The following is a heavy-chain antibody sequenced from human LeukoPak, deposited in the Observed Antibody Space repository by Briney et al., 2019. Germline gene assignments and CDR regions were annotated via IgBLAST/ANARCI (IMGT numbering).Heavy chain of an antibody. CDR3: ARAMSTFGGVRNYFDS. CDR2: VSISSGTI. Sequence: PGGSLRLSCAASGFTFTGHNMNWVRPAPGKGLEGISFVSISSGTIYYADSVKGRFSISRDNAKSSLDLQMNSLRAEDTAVYYCARAMSTFGGVRNYFDSWGQGTLVTVSS. J-gene: IGHJ4*02. D-gene: IGHD3-16*01. V-gene: IGHV3-48*04. CDR1: GFTFTGHN.